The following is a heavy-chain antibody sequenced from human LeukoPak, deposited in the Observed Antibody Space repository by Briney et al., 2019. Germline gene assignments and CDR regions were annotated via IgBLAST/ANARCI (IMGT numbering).Heavy chain of an antibody. CDR1: GGSISSSSYY. V-gene: IGHV4-39*07. D-gene: IGHD2-15*01. CDR3: ARDPGSPRGYFDL. J-gene: IGHJ2*01. Sequence: SETLSLTCTVSGGSISSSSYYWGWIRQPPGKGLEWIGYIYHSGSTYYNPSLKSRVTISVDRSKKQFSLKLSSVTAADTAVYYCARDPGSPRGYFDLWGRGTLVTVSS. CDR2: IYHSGST.